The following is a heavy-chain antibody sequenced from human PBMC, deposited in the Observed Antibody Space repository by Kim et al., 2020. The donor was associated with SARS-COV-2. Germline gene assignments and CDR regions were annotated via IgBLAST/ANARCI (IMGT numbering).Heavy chain of an antibody. J-gene: IGHJ4*02. D-gene: IGHD3-9*01. CDR2: ISGSGGST. CDR1: GFTFSSYA. V-gene: IGHV3-23*01. Sequence: GGSLRLSCAASGFTFSSYAMSWVRQAPGKGLEWVSAISGSGGSTYYADSVKGRFTISRDNSKNTLYLQMNSLIAEDTAVYYCAKAPHHYYDIVTGYFAPPPPNFDYWGQGTLVTVSS. CDR3: AKAPHHYYDIVTGYFAPPPPNFDY.